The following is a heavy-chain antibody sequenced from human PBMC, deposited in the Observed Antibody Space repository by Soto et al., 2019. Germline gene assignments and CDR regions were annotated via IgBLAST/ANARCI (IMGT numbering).Heavy chain of an antibody. D-gene: IGHD1-7*01. CDR1: GFTFSSYW. J-gene: IGHJ4*02. V-gene: IGHV3-74*01. CDR2: INSDGSST. CDR3: ARDMYNWNYEGSLANDY. Sequence: PGGSLRLSCAASGFTFSSYWMHWVRQAPGRGLVWVSRINSDGSSTSYADSVKGRFTISRDNAKNTLYLQMNSLRAEDTAVYYCARDMYNWNYEGSLANDYWGQGTLVTVSS.